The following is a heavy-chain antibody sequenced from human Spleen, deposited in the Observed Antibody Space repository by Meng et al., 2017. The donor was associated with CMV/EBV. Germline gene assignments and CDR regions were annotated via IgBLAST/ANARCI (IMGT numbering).Heavy chain of an antibody. V-gene: IGHV3-53*01. D-gene: IGHD3-22*01. Sequence: ETLSLTCAASGFTFSSYWMTWVRQAPGKGLEWVSVIYSGGSTYYADSVKGRFTISRDNSKNTLYLQMNSLRAEDTAVYYCAKAPGLYYYDSRGSVDYWGQGTLVTVSS. J-gene: IGHJ4*02. CDR1: GFTFSSYW. CDR2: IYSGGST. CDR3: AKAPGLYYYDSRGSVDY.